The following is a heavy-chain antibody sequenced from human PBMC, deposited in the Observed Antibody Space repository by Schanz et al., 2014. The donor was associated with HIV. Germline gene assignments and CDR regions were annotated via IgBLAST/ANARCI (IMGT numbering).Heavy chain of an antibody. Sequence: QVQLVQPGAEVKKPGASVKVSCKASGYTFTSYDINWVRQATGQGLEWMGWINPNSGGTNYAQKFQGRVTLTRDTSISTAYMELSRLRSDDTAVYYCAKHWDYYDSSAFDYWGQGTRVTVAS. CDR1: GYTFTSYD. D-gene: IGHD3-22*01. CDR2: INPNSGGT. CDR3: AKHWDYYDSSAFDY. V-gene: IGHV1-2*02. J-gene: IGHJ4*02.